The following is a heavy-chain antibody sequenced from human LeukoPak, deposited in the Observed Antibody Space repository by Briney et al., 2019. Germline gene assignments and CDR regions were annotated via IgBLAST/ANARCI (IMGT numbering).Heavy chain of an antibody. Sequence: GGSLRLSCAASGFAFSSFAMGWVRQSPGKGLEWLSTINGGGNTTFYSDSVKGRLTISRDNSKNTLYLHMDSLRPDDTATYYCTKELHVAVAVADYYYFYMDVWGRGTAVSVS. J-gene: IGHJ6*03. V-gene: IGHV3-23*01. CDR1: GFAFSSFA. CDR2: INGGGNTT. D-gene: IGHD6-19*01. CDR3: TKELHVAVAVADYYYFYMDV.